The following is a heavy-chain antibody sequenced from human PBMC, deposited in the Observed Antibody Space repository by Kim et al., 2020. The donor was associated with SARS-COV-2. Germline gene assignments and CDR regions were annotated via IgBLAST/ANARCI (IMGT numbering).Heavy chain of an antibody. CDR1: GDSIRSDIYY. J-gene: IGHJ3*02. V-gene: IGHV4-39*01. CDR2: INYSGTT. Sequence: SETVSLTCTVSGDSIRSDIYYWGWIRQPPGKGLEWIGSINYSGTTYYSPSLKSRVTMSADTPKNQFSLRLSSVTAADTAVYYCARVLGAFGIWGQGTIVT. CDR3: ARVLGAFGI.